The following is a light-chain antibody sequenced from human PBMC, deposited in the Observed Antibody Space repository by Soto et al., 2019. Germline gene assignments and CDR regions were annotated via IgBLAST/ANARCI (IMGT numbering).Light chain of an antibody. V-gene: IGKV1-5*01. Sequence: DLQMTQSSSTLSAPVVDRVNITCRASQSINNLLAWYQQKPGQAPKLVIYAASNLYTGVPSRFSGRRSGTEFTLTISSLQPEDFASYYCLQDYGDSWTFGQGTKVDIK. CDR3: LQDYGDSWT. CDR2: AAS. CDR1: QSINNL. J-gene: IGKJ1*01.